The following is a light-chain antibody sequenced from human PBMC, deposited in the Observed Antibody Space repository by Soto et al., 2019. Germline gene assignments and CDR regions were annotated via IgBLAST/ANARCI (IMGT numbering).Light chain of an antibody. CDR3: QQYYSTPRT. J-gene: IGKJ4*01. CDR2: WAS. V-gene: IGKV4-1*01. Sequence: DIVMTQSPDSLAVSLGERATINCKSSQSVLYSSNNKNYLAWYQQKPGQPPKLLIYWASTRESGVPDRFSGSGSGTDFTLTISSLQAEDVAVYCCQQYYSTPRTFGGGTKVDIK. CDR1: QSVLYSSNNKNY.